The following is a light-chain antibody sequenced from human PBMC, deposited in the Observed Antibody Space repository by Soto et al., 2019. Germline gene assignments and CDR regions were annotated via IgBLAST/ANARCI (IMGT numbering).Light chain of an antibody. J-gene: IGKJ1*01. Sequence: GTFTITCRASRSISSWLAWYQQQPGIPPEVLIYEASTLQSGVPSRFSGRPYGTDFPLTISRLPPDDSATYYCQQYDAHSTFGQGTKVDIK. V-gene: IGKV1-5*03. CDR3: QQYDAHST. CDR2: EAS. CDR1: RSISSW.